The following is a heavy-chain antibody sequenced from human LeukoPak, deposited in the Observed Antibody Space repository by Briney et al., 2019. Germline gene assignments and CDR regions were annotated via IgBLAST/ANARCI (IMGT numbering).Heavy chain of an antibody. CDR3: AAESERWLVRS. D-gene: IGHD6-19*01. CDR1: GDSISSNTW. Sequence: PSGTLSLTCAVSGDSISSNTWWSWVRQPPGKGLEWIGEIFHGGSINYNSSLKSRVTLSLDKSKNQFSLKLDSVTAADTAVYYCAAESERWLVRSWGQGTLVTVSS. J-gene: IGHJ4*02. CDR2: IFHGGSI. V-gene: IGHV4-4*02.